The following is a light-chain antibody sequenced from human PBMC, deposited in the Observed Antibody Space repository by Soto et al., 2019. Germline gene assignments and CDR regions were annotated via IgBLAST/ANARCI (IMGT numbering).Light chain of an antibody. CDR2: EGN. J-gene: IGLJ1*01. V-gene: IGLV2-23*01. CDR1: SNDVGTYNL. Sequence: QSVLTQPASVSGSPGQSITISCTGTSNDVGTYNLVSWYQQHPGKAPKVMIYEGNKRPSGVSDRFSASKSGNRASLTISGLQAEDEADFYCCSYAGSGTFVFGTGTKVTVL. CDR3: CSYAGSGTFV.